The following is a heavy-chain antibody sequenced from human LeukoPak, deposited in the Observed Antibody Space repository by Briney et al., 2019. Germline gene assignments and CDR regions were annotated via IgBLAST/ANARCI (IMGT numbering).Heavy chain of an antibody. Sequence: GGSLRLSCAASGFTFSSYGMHWVRQAPGKGLEWVAVISYDGSNKYYADSVKGRFTISRDNSKNTLYLQVNSLRAEDTAVYYCARDPVVPAAMSGNWFDPWGQGTLVTVSS. D-gene: IGHD2-2*01. CDR1: GFTFSSYG. CDR3: ARDPVVPAAMSGNWFDP. CDR2: ISYDGSNK. J-gene: IGHJ5*02. V-gene: IGHV3-30*03.